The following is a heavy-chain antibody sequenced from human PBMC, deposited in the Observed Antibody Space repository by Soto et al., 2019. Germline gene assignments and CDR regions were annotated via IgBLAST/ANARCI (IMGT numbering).Heavy chain of an antibody. Sequence: QITLKESGPTLVKPTQTLTLTCTFSGFSLSTKTVGVGWIRQPPGKALEWLALIYWDDDKRYSQSLKNRLTIAMDTSKNLVILATTNMGPVDTATYYCAHTETRYDYFDYWGQGSLVTVSS. V-gene: IGHV2-5*02. J-gene: IGHJ4*02. CDR1: GFSLSTKTVG. D-gene: IGHD4-17*01. CDR2: IYWDDDK. CDR3: AHTETRYDYFDY.